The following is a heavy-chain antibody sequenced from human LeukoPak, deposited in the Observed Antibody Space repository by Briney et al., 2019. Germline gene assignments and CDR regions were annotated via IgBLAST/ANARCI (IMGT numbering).Heavy chain of an antibody. CDR1: GFTFSSYS. CDR3: AGNRKGATGSGY. J-gene: IGHJ4*02. Sequence: PGGSLRLSRAASGFTFSSYSMNWVRQAPGKGLEWVSSISSSSSYIYYADSVKGRFTISRDNAKNSLYLQMNSLRAEDTAVYYCAGNRKGATGSGYWGQGTLVTVSS. V-gene: IGHV3-21*01. CDR2: ISSSSSYI. D-gene: IGHD1-26*01.